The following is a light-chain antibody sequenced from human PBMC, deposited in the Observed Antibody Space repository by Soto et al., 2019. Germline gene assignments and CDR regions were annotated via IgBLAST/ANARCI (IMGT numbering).Light chain of an antibody. CDR3: QQSNSSPPT. CDR1: QSITNY. Sequence: DIQMTQSPSALSASVGDRVTITCRASQSITNYLNWYQHKPGQAPNLLIYAASTLQAGVPSRFRGSGAGTDFSLTIGSLQPEDFATYFCQQSNSSPPTVGGGTKVDIK. J-gene: IGKJ4*01. CDR2: AAS. V-gene: IGKV1-39*01.